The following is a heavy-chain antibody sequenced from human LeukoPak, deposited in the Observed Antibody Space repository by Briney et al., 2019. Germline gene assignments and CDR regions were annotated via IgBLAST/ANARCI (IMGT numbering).Heavy chain of an antibody. Sequence: SVKVSCKASGFTFTSSAVQWVRQARGQRLEWIGWIVVGSGNTNYAQKFQERVTITRDMSTSTAYMELSSLRSEDTAVYYCAAVIQLWSYYYYGMDVWGQGTTVTVSS. CDR3: AAVIQLWSYYYYGMDV. V-gene: IGHV1-58*01. CDR2: IVVGSGNT. CDR1: GFTFTSSA. D-gene: IGHD5-18*01. J-gene: IGHJ6*02.